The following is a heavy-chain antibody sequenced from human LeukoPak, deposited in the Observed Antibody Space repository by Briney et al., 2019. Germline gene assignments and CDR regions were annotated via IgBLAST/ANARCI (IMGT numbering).Heavy chain of an antibody. Sequence: SETLSLTCTVSGGSISSSSYDWGWIRQPPGKGLEWIGSIYYSGSTYYNPSLKSRVTISVDTSKNQFSLKLSSVTAADTAVYYCARDIIPAASSITGTSFDYWGQGTLVTVSS. D-gene: IGHD1/OR15-1a*01. CDR2: IYYSGST. CDR3: ARDIIPAASSITGTSFDY. CDR1: GGSISSSSYD. V-gene: IGHV4-39*02. J-gene: IGHJ4*02.